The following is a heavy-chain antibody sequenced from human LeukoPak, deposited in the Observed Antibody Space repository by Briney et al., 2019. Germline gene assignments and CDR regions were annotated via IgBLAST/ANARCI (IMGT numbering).Heavy chain of an antibody. V-gene: IGHV1-2*02. D-gene: IGHD6-19*01. Sequence: ASVKVSCKASGYTFTGYYIHWVRQAPGQGLEWMGWINPNSGGTNYAQKFQGRVTMTRDTSISTAYMELSRLRSDDTAVYYCARRSYPIAVAGTRGDAFDIWGQGTMVTVSS. CDR1: GYTFTGYY. CDR3: ARRSYPIAVAGTRGDAFDI. J-gene: IGHJ3*02. CDR2: INPNSGGT.